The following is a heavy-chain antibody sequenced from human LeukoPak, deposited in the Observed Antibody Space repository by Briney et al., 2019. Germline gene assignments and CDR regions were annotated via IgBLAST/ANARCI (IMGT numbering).Heavy chain of an antibody. D-gene: IGHD3-22*01. V-gene: IGHV4-59*01. Sequence: SATLSLTCTVSGGSISSYYWGWIRQPPGKGLEWIGYIYYSGSTNYNPSLKSRVTISVDTSKNQFSLKLSSVTAADTAVYYCARDGYYDNSELAFDIWGQGTMVTVSS. CDR3: ARDGYYDNSELAFDI. CDR1: GGSISSYY. J-gene: IGHJ3*02. CDR2: IYYSGST.